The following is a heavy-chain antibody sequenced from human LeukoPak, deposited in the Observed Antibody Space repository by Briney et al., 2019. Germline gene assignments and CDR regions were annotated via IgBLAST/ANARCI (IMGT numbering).Heavy chain of an antibody. V-gene: IGHV3-21*01. CDR2: ISSSSSYI. CDR3: ARLDTAMVTYPFDI. CDR1: GFTFSSYS. Sequence: PGGSLRLSCAASGFTFSSYSMHWVRQAPGKGLEWVSSISSSSSYIYYADSVKGRFTISRDNAKNTLYLQMNSLRAEDTAVYYCARLDTAMVTYPFDIWGQGTMVTVSS. D-gene: IGHD5-18*01. J-gene: IGHJ3*02.